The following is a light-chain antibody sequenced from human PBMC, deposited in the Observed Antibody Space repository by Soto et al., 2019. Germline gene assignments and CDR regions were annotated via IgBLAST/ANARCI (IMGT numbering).Light chain of an antibody. Sequence: QSVLTQPASVSGSPGQSITISCTGTSSDVGGYNYVSWYQQHPGKAPKLMIYEVSNRPSGVSNRFSGSKSGNTASLTISGLQAEEEADSYCRSYTRSRTIGVFGTGTKVTV. J-gene: IGLJ1*01. CDR3: RSYTRSRTIGV. V-gene: IGLV2-14*01. CDR1: SSDVGGYNY. CDR2: EVS.